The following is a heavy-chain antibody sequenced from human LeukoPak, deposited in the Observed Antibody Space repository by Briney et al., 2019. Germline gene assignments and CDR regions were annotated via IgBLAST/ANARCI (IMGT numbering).Heavy chain of an antibody. D-gene: IGHD6-13*01. J-gene: IGHJ4*02. V-gene: IGHV4-59*01. CDR2: IYYSGST. CDR1: GGSISSYY. CDR3: ARNLGGSSWVFDY. Sequence: SETLSLTFTVSGGSISSYYWSWIRQPPGKGLEWIGYIYYSGSTNYNPSLKSRLTISVDTSKNQFSLKLSSVTAADTAVYYCARNLGGSSWVFDYWGQGTLVTVSS.